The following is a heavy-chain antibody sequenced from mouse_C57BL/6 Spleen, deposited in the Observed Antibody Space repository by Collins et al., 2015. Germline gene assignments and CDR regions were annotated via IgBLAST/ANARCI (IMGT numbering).Heavy chain of an antibody. V-gene: IGHV1-52*01. J-gene: IGHJ1*03. CDR1: GYTFTSYW. CDR2: IDPSDSET. D-gene: IGHD1-1*01. CDR3: ARGDYGSSPGCFDV. Sequence: QVQLQQPGAELVRPGSSVKLSCKASGYTFTSYWMHWVKQRPIQGLEWIGNIDPSDSETHYNQKFKDKATLTVDKSSSTAYMQLSSLTSEDSAVYYCARGDYGSSPGCFDVWGTGTTVTVSS.